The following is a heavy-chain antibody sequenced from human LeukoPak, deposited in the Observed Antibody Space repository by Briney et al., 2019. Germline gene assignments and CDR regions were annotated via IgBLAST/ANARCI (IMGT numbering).Heavy chain of an antibody. CDR1: GGSISSGGYS. Sequence: SETLSLTCAVSGGSISSGGYSWSWIRQPPGKGLEWIGYIYHSGSTYYNPSLKSRVTISVDRSKNQFSLKLSSVTAADTAVYYCARGGDDEGYYFDYWGQGTLVTVSS. D-gene: IGHD3-10*01. V-gene: IGHV4-30-2*01. CDR2: IYHSGST. CDR3: ARGGDDEGYYFDY. J-gene: IGHJ4*02.